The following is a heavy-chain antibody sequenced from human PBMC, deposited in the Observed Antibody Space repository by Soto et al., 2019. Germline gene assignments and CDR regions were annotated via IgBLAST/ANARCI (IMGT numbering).Heavy chain of an antibody. V-gene: IGHV4-59*08. CDR2: IYYSGST. J-gene: IGHJ6*02. CDR3: ASGGHYDFWSGYYSVPKGFPRYYYYGMDV. Sequence: PSETLSLTCTVSGGSISSYYWSWIRQPPGKGLEWIGYIYYSGSTNYNPSLKSRVTISVDTSKNQFSLKLSSVTAADTAVYYCASGGHYDFWSGYYSVPKGFPRYYYYGMDVWGQGTTVTVSS. D-gene: IGHD3-3*01. CDR1: GGSISSYY.